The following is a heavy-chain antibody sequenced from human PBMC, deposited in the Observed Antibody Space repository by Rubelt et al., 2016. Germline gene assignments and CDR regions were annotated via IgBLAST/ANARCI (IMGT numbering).Heavy chain of an antibody. J-gene: IGHJ5*02. CDR3: ASTREVLPKTFDP. CDR2: IYYSGST. D-gene: IGHD4/OR15-4a*01. Sequence: QLQLQESGPGLVKPSETLSLTCTVSGGSISSSSYYWGWIRQPPGKGLEWIGSIYYSGSTYYNPSLKSRVTISVDTSKNQFSLKLSSVTAADTAVYYCASTREVLPKTFDPWGQGTLVTVSS. CDR1: GGSISSSSYY. V-gene: IGHV4-39*07.